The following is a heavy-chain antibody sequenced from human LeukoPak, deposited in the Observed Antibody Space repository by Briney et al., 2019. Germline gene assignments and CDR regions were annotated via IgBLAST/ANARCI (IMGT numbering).Heavy chain of an antibody. V-gene: IGHV1-2*02. CDR3: ARGHDSGYSNSLDP. CDR1: GYTFTDHY. J-gene: IGHJ5*02. Sequence: ASVQVSCKASGYTFTDHYIHWVRQSPGRGLESLGWINPNSVTTNYAQKFRGRVTMTRDTSISTAYMELAELTSDDTAVYYCARGHDSGYSNSLDPWGQGTLVTVSS. D-gene: IGHD3-22*01. CDR2: INPNSVTT.